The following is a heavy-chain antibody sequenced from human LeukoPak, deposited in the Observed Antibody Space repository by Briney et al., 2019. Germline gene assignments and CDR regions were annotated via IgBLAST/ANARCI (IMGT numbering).Heavy chain of an antibody. CDR1: GGSISSGDYY. CDR3: ARDLCGSTNCYQYKYYYYGMDV. J-gene: IGHJ6*02. Sequence: SQTLSVTCTVSGGSISSGDYYWSWIRQPPGKDLYWTEYIYYSGSTYYNPSLKSRVTISIDTSKNQFSLKLRSVTAADTAVYYCARDLCGSTNCYQYKYYYYGMDVWGQGTTVTVSS. D-gene: IGHD2-15*01. V-gene: IGHV4-30-4*01. CDR2: IYYSGST.